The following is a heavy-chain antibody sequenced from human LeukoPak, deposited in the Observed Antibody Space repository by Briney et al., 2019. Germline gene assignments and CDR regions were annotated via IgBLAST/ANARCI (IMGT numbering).Heavy chain of an antibody. J-gene: IGHJ6*03. CDR1: GVSFSGYY. D-gene: IGHD6-19*01. CDR3: ARAVAGTVYSMDV. Sequence: SETLSLTCAVYGVSFSGYYWSWIRQPPGKGLEWIGEINDSGSTNYNPSLKSRVTISVDTSKNQFSLKLSSVTAADTAVYYCARAVAGTVYSMDVWGKGTTVTVSS. CDR2: INDSGST. V-gene: IGHV4-34*01.